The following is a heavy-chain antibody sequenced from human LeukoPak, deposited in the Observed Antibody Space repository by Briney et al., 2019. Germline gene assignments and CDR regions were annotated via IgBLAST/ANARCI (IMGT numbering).Heavy chain of an antibody. D-gene: IGHD6-19*01. CDR1: GYTFTGYY. CDR3: ARDGEFTIAVAGWAHAEYFQH. CDR2: INPNSGGT. J-gene: IGHJ1*01. Sequence: ASVKVSCKASGYTFTGYYMHWVRQAPGQGLEWMGWINPNSGGTNYAQKFQGRVTMTRDTSISTAYMELSRLRSDDTAVYYCARDGEFTIAVAGWAHAEYFQHWGQGTLVTVSS. V-gene: IGHV1-2*02.